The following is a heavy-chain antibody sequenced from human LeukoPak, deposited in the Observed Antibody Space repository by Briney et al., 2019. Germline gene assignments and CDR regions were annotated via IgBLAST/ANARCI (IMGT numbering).Heavy chain of an antibody. CDR1: GFTFSSYA. D-gene: IGHD3-3*01. CDR2: IKQDGSEK. J-gene: IGHJ6*03. Sequence: AGGSLRLSCAASGFTFSSYAMSWVRQAPGKGLEWVANIKQDGSEKYYVDSVKGRFTISRDNAKNSLCLQMNSLRAEDTAVYYCARDGYYESYYYYMDVWGKGTTVTVSS. CDR3: ARDGYYESYYYYMDV. V-gene: IGHV3-7*01.